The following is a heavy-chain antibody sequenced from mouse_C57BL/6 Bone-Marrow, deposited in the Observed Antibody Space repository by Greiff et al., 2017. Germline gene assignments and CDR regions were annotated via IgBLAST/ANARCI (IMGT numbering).Heavy chain of an antibody. J-gene: IGHJ4*01. D-gene: IGHD3-2*02. Sequence: QVQLQQPGAELVKPGASVKLSCKASGYTFTSYWMQWVKQRPGQGLEWIGEIDPSDSYTNYNQKFKGKATLTVDTSSSTAYMQLSSLTSEDSAVYYCARAGDASSGSVAGVDYWGQGTSVTVSS. CDR2: IDPSDSYT. CDR1: GYTFTSYW. CDR3: ARAGDASSGSVAGVDY. V-gene: IGHV1-50*01.